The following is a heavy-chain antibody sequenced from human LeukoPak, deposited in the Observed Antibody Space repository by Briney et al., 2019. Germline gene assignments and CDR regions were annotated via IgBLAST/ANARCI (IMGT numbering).Heavy chain of an antibody. D-gene: IGHD4/OR15-4a*01. CDR2: IYYSGST. V-gene: IGHV4-59*01. CDR1: GGSISNNY. J-gene: IGHJ3*02. CDR3: ARDKSGPTAHYDVFDI. Sequence: TSETLSLTCTVSGGSISNNYWNWHWIRQPQGRGLEWIGYIYYSGSTNYNPSLRSRVTIAVDKSNNHVSPKLSSVTAADTAMYYCARDKSGPTAHYDVFDIWGQGTMVTVSS.